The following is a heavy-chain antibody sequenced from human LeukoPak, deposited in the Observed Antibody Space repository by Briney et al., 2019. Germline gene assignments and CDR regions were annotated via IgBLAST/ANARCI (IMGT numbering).Heavy chain of an antibody. D-gene: IGHD6-6*01. V-gene: IGHV4-61*02. Sequence: ASETLSLTCTVSGDSISSGNVYWNWIRQPAGKGLEWIGRIYTSGSTNYNPSLKSRVTISVDKSKNQFSLKLSSVTAADTAVYYCARDRSSSPLLGVFDYWGQGTLVTVSS. CDR3: ARDRSSSPLLGVFDY. CDR2: IYTSGST. J-gene: IGHJ4*02. CDR1: GDSISSGNVY.